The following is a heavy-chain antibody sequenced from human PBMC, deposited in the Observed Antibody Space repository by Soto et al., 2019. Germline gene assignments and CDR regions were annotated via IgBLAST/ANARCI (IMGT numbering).Heavy chain of an antibody. CDR1: GGSISSYY. CDR2: IYYSGST. V-gene: IGHV4-59*01. Sequence: SETLSLTCTVSGGSISSYYWSWIRQPPGKGLEWIGYIYYSGSTNYNPSLKSRVTISVDTSKNQFSLKLSSVTAADTAVYYCARDGGGGSSDLLEFDYWGQGTLVTVSS. J-gene: IGHJ4*02. CDR3: ARDGGGGSSDLLEFDY. D-gene: IGHD2-15*01.